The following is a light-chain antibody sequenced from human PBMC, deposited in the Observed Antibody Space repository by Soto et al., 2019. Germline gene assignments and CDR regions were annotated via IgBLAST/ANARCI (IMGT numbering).Light chain of an antibody. Sequence: QAVVTQPPSASGSPGQSVTISCTGTSSDVGGYNYVSWYQQHPGKAPKLMIYEVIKRPSGVPDRFSGSKSGNTASLTVSGLQAEDEADYYCSSYAGSSVLFGGGTQLTVL. CDR3: SSYAGSSVL. J-gene: IGLJ2*01. CDR2: EVI. V-gene: IGLV2-8*01. CDR1: SSDVGGYNY.